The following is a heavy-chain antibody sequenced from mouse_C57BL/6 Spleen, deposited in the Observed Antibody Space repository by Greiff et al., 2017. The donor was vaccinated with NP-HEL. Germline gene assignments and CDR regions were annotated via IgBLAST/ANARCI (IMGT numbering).Heavy chain of an antibody. CDR3: AREVLYYGYDEGFAY. CDR2: ISYDGSN. CDR1: GYSITSGYY. D-gene: IGHD2-2*01. V-gene: IGHV3-6*01. Sequence: EVQLQQSGPGLVKPSQSLSLTCSVTGYSITSGYYWNWIRQFPGNKLEWMGYISYDGSNNYNPSLKNRISITRDTSKNQFFLKLNSVTTEDTATYYCAREVLYYGYDEGFAYWGQGTLVTVSA. J-gene: IGHJ3*01.